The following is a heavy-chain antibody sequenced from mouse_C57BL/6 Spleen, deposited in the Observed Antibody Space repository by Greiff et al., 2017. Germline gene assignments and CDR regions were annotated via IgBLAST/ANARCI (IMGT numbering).Heavy chain of an antibody. D-gene: IGHD2-3*01. CDR2: ISYDGSN. J-gene: IGHJ1*03. CDR3: ARDDGYYVGWYFDV. V-gene: IGHV3-6*01. CDR1: GYSITSGYY. Sequence: EVQLVESGPGLVKPSQSLSLTCSVTGYSITSGYYWNWIRQFPGNKLEWMGYISYDGSNNYNPSLKNRISITRDTSKNQFFLKLNSVTTEDTATYYCARDDGYYVGWYFDVWGTGTTVTVSS.